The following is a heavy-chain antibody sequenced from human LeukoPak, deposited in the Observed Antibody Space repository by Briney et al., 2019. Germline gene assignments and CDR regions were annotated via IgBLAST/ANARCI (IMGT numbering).Heavy chain of an antibody. Sequence: TGGSLRLSCAASGFTFSNYWMSWVRQAPGKGLEWVANIKQDRSEKYYVDSVKGRFTISRDNAKNSLYLQMNSLRAEDTAVYYCARDGMITFGGVIVSDFFDYWGQGTLVTVSS. CDR1: GFTFSNYW. J-gene: IGHJ4*02. V-gene: IGHV3-7*01. CDR2: IKQDRSEK. CDR3: ARDGMITFGGVIVSDFFDY. D-gene: IGHD3-16*02.